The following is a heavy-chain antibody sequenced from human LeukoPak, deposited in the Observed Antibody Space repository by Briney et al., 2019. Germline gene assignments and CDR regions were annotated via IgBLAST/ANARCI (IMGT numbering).Heavy chain of an antibody. J-gene: IGHJ4*02. CDR3: ARALDGYNNAWDY. CDR1: GGSFSGYY. Sequence: SETLSLTCAVYGGSFSGYYWSWIRQPPGKGLEWIGEINHSGSTNYNPSLKSRVTISVDTSKNQFSLKLSSVTAADTAMYYCARALDGYNNAWDYWGQGTLVTVSS. D-gene: IGHD5-24*01. V-gene: IGHV4-34*01. CDR2: INHSGST.